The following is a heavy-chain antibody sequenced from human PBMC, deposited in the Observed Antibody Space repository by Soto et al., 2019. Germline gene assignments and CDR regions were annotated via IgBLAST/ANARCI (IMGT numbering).Heavy chain of an antibody. Sequence: GGSLRLSCAASGFTFSSYSMNWVRQAPGKGLERVSYISSSSSTIYYADSVKGRFTISRDNAKNSLYLQMNSLRDEDTAVYYCARPYYYDSSGYYALSDAFDIWGQGTMVTVSS. CDR3: ARPYYYDSSGYYALSDAFDI. D-gene: IGHD3-22*01. V-gene: IGHV3-48*02. CDR2: ISSSSSTI. J-gene: IGHJ3*02. CDR1: GFTFSSYS.